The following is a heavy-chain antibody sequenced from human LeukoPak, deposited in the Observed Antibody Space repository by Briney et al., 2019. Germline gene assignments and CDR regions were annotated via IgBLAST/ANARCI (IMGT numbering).Heavy chain of an antibody. V-gene: IGHV3-9*01. Sequence: PGGSLRLSCAASGFTFSSYAMSWVRQAPGKGLEWVARISWNSDTRAYADSVLGRFTISRDNARNSLYLQMDNLRTEDTAFYYCARNRHLGGVTWFYFDSWGQGTLVTVSS. D-gene: IGHD3-9*01. CDR2: ISWNSDTR. CDR3: ARNRHLGGVTWFYFDS. CDR1: GFTFSSYA. J-gene: IGHJ4*02.